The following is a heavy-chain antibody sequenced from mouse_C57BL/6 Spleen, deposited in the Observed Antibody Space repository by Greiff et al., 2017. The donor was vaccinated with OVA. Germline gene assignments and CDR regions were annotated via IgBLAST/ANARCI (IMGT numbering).Heavy chain of an antibody. D-gene: IGHD1-1*01. CDR2: ISSGSSTI. J-gene: IGHJ2*01. Sequence: EVQLVESGGGLVKPGGSLKLSCAASGFTFTDYGMHWVRQAPEKGLEWVAYISSGSSTIYYADTVKGRFTISRDNDKNTMFLQMTSLRSEDTAMYYCARTYYYGSSSHCDYWGQGTTLTVSS. V-gene: IGHV5-17*01. CDR3: ARTYYYGSSSHCDY. CDR1: GFTFTDYG.